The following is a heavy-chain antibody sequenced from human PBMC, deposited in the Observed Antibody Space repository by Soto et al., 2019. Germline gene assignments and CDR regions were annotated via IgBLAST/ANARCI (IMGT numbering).Heavy chain of an antibody. CDR3: AREGLVLVPTTVNSDYYYYAMDV. V-gene: IGHV1-69*13. CDR2: ISAYNGNT. J-gene: IGHJ6*02. CDR1: GGTFSSYT. Sequence: ASVKVSCKASGGTFSSYTITWVRQAPGQGLEWMGWISAYNGNTKYAQKFQGRVTITADESTSTVYMELRTLRPEDTAVYYCAREGLVLVPTTVNSDYYYYAMDVWGQGTTVTVPS. D-gene: IGHD4-17*01.